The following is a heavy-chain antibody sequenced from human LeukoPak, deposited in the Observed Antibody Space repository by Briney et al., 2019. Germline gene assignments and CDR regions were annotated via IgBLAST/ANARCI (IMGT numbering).Heavy chain of an antibody. Sequence: AETLSLTCAVYGGSFSGYYWSWIRQPPGKGLEWIGEINHSGSTNYNPSLRSRVTVSVHTSKNQLSLRLTSVTAADTAVYYCARGRRGHSYYVGSDYQSSTGNWFDPWGQGALFTDSS. CDR1: GGSFSGYY. D-gene: IGHD3-10*02. CDR2: INHSGST. V-gene: IGHV4-34*01. J-gene: IGHJ5*02. CDR3: ARGRRGHSYYVGSDYQSSTGNWFDP.